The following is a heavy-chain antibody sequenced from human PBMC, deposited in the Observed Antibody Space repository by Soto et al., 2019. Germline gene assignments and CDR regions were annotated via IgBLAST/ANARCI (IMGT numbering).Heavy chain of an antibody. CDR3: ARTLYSYGPRFDY. Sequence: SETLSLTFTVCGGPISSYYWSWIRQPPGKGLEWIGYIYYSGSTNYNPSLKSRVTISVDTSKNQFSLKLSSVTAADTAVYYCARTLYSYGPRFDYWGQGTLVTVSS. CDR1: GGPISSYY. J-gene: IGHJ4*02. CDR2: IYYSGST. V-gene: IGHV4-59*01. D-gene: IGHD5-18*01.